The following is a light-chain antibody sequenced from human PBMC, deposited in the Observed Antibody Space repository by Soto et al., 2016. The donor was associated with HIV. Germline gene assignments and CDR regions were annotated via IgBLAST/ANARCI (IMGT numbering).Light chain of an antibody. Sequence: DIVMTQSPLSLPVTPGEPASISCRSSQSLLHSNGYNYLDWYVQKPGQSPQLLIYLGSNRASGVPDRFSVSGSGTDFTLKISRVETEDVGVYYCMQVLQIPPTFGQGTKLEI. V-gene: IGKV2-28*01. CDR3: MQVLQIPPT. CDR1: QSLLHSNGYNY. CDR2: LGS. J-gene: IGKJ2*01.